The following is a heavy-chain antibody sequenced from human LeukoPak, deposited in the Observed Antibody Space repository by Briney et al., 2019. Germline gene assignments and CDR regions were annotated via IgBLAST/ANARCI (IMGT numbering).Heavy chain of an antibody. CDR1: GGSFSGYY. CDR3: ARLIAADWFDP. Sequence: SETLSLTCAVYGGSFSGYYWSWIRQPPGKGLEWIGYIYYSGSTNYNPSLKSRVTISVDTSKNQFSLKLSSVTAADTAVYYCARLIAADWFDPWGQGTLVTVSS. J-gene: IGHJ5*02. V-gene: IGHV4-59*08. D-gene: IGHD6-13*01. CDR2: IYYSGST.